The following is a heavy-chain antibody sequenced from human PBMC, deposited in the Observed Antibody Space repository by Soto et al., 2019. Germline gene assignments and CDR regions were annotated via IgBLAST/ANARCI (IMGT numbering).Heavy chain of an antibody. CDR1: GCTFTSYG. V-gene: IGHV1-18*04. CDR3: ARGLGFSGTRDY. Sequence: ASVKVSCKASGCTFTSYGINWVRQAPGQGLEWMGWISAYNGNTNYAQSLQGRVTMTRDTSTSTAYMELRSLRSDDTAMYYCARGLGFSGTRDYWGQGTLVTVSS. CDR2: ISAYNGNT. J-gene: IGHJ4*02. D-gene: IGHD1-1*01.